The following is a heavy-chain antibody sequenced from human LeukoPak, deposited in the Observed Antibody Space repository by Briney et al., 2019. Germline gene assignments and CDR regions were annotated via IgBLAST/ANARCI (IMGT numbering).Heavy chain of an antibody. J-gene: IGHJ6*02. CDR1: GFTFSSYS. Sequence: PGGSLRLSCAASGFTFSSYSMNWVRQAPGKGLEWVSSISSRSSYIYYADSVKGRFTISRDNAKNSLYLQMNSLRAEDTAVYYCARQQQPNYYGMDVWGQGTTVTVSS. V-gene: IGHV3-21*01. CDR3: ARQQQPNYYGMDV. D-gene: IGHD6-13*01. CDR2: ISSRSSYI.